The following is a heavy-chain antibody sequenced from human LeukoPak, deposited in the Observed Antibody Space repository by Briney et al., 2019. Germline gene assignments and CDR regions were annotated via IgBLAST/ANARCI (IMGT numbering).Heavy chain of an antibody. CDR2: IFPIFGTA. CDR3: ARGPIVVVTAANFDY. CDR1: GGTFSSYA. Sequence: GASVKVPCKASGGTFSSYAISWVRQAPGQGLEWMGRIFPIFGTANYAQKFQGRVTITADKSTSTAYMDLISLSSEDTAVYYCARGPIVVVTAANFDYWGQGTLVTVSS. D-gene: IGHD2-21*02. V-gene: IGHV1-69*06. J-gene: IGHJ4*02.